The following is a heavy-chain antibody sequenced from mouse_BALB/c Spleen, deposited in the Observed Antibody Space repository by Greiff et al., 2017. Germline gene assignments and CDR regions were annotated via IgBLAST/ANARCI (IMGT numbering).Heavy chain of an antibody. J-gene: IGHJ3*01. Sequence: EVQGVESGPGLVKPSQSLSLTCTVTGYSITSDYAWNWIRQFPGNKLEWMGYISYSGSTSYNPSLKSRISITRDTSKNQFFLQLNSVTTEDTATYYCARGAYYRSQFAYWGQGTLVTVSA. D-gene: IGHD2-14*01. CDR3: ARGAYYRSQFAY. V-gene: IGHV3-2*02. CDR1: GYSITSDYA. CDR2: ISYSGST.